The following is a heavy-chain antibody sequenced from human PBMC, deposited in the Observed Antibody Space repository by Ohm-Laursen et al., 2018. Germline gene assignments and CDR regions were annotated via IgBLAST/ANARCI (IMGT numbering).Heavy chain of an antibody. J-gene: IGHJ4*02. CDR1: GFSLSSYS. CDR3: ARDRIAARRGDFDY. D-gene: IGHD6-25*01. Sequence: SLRLSCSASGFSLSSYSMNWVRQAPGKGLQWVSYIDTSSRGIYSADSVKGRFTISRDNAKNSLYLQMNSLRAEDTAVYYCARDRIAARRGDFDYWGQGTLVTVPS. V-gene: IGHV3-48*01. CDR2: IDTSSRGI.